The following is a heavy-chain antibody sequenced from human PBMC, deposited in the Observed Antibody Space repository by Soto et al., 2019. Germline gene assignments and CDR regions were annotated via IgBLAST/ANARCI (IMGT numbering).Heavy chain of an antibody. CDR2: IYSGGST. V-gene: IGHV3-66*01. J-gene: IGHJ6*03. Sequence: EVQLVESGGGLVQPGGSLRLSCAASGFTVSSNYMSWVRQAPGKGLEWVSVIYSGGSTYYADSVKGRFTISRDNSKNTLYLQMNSLRAEDTAAYYCASEIGQPQPYYYYYYMDVWGKGTTVTVSS. D-gene: IGHD2-2*01. CDR3: ASEIGQPQPYYYYYYMDV. CDR1: GFTVSSNY.